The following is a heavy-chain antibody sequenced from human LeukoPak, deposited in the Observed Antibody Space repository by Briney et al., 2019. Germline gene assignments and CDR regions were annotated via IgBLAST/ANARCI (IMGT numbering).Heavy chain of an antibody. CDR1: GYTFTSYA. Sequence: ASVKVSCKASGYTFTSYAMHWVRQAPGQRLEWMGWINAGSGNTKYSQKFQGRVTITRDTSASTAYMELSSLRSEDTAVYYCARDYGDYYFDYWGQGTLVTVSS. CDR3: ARDYGDYYFDY. V-gene: IGHV1-3*01. J-gene: IGHJ4*02. CDR2: INAGSGNT. D-gene: IGHD4-17*01.